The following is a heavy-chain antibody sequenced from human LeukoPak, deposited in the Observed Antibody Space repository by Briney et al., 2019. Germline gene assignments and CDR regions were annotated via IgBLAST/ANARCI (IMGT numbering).Heavy chain of an antibody. J-gene: IGHJ5*02. CDR2: VNPNNGVP. V-gene: IGHV1-2*06. D-gene: IGHD2-2*01. Sequence: ASVKVSCKASGYTFTGYYMHWVRQAPGQGLEWMGRVNPNNGVPNYAQKFQGGVTMTRDTAISTFYMELSSLRSDDTALYFCAREVGYSSSYYGRFDPWGQGTLVIVSS. CDR3: AREVGYSSSYYGRFDP. CDR1: GYTFTGYY.